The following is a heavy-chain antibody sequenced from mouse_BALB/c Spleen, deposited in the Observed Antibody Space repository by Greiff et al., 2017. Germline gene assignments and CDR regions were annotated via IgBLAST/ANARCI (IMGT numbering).Heavy chain of an antibody. CDR1: GYSFTSYW. V-gene: IGHV1-5*01. CDR3: TASYLGAMDY. Sequence: VQLQQSGTVLARPGASVKMSCKASGYSFTSYWMHWVKQRPGQGLEWIGAIYPGNSDTSYNQKFKGKAKLTAVTSASTAYMELSSLTNEDSAVYYCTASYLGAMDYWGQGTSVTVSS. J-gene: IGHJ4*01. D-gene: IGHD4-1*01. CDR2: IYPGNSDT.